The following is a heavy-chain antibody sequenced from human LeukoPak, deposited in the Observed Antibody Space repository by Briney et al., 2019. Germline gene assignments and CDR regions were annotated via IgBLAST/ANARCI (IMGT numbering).Heavy chain of an antibody. CDR1: GFTFSSYW. CDR2: INKDGSER. J-gene: IGHJ5*02. V-gene: IGHV3-7*01. CDR3: ARQDYGEYNWFDP. Sequence: GGSLRLSCAASGFTFSSYWMTWARQVPGKGLEWVANINKDGSERNYADSLKGRFTISRDNAKNSLYLQMNSLRAEDTAVYYCARQDYGEYNWFDPWGQGTLVTVSS. D-gene: IGHD4-17*01.